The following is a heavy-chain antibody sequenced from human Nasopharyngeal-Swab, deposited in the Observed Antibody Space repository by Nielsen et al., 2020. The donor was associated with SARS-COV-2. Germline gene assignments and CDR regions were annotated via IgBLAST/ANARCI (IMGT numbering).Heavy chain of an antibody. CDR2: ITSSSSTI. V-gene: IGHV3-48*02. J-gene: IGHJ6*02. CDR3: TRDGLNGYYDSSGYPLRDGMNV. CDR1: QFNLTKYN. Sequence: GESLKISCAASQFNLTKYNMHWVRQAPGKGLEWVSYITSSSSTIYYADSVKGRFAISRDNAENALYLQMNSLRDEETAVYYCTRDGLNGYYDSSGYPLRDGMNVWGQGTTVTVSS. D-gene: IGHD3-22*01.